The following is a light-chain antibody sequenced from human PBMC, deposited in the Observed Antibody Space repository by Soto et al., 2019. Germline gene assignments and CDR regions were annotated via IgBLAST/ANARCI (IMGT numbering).Light chain of an antibody. V-gene: IGKV3-20*01. CDR3: QHYDSSPPWT. CDR2: GAS. Sequence: EIVLTQSPGTLSLSPGERATLSCRASQSVSTTSLAWYQQKPGQAPRLLFYGASNRAAGIPDRFSGSGSGTDFTLTIISLEPEDFAVYYCQHYDSSPPWTFGQGTKV. CDR1: QSVSTTS. J-gene: IGKJ1*01.